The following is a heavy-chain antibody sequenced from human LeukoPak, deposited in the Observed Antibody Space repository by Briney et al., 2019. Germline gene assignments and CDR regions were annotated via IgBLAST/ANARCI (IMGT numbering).Heavy chain of an antibody. CDR3: VYGPNHYYFDH. CDR2: VHDTGST. V-gene: IGHV4-59*01. CDR1: GDSISGYY. D-gene: IGHD3-16*01. J-gene: IGHJ4*02. Sequence: SETLSPTCTVSGDSISGYYYTWIRQPTEKDLEWIGYVHDTGSTNYNPSLKSRVTISLDTSMKQFSLNLRSVTAADAAVYFCVYGPNHYYFDHWGQGTLVTVSS.